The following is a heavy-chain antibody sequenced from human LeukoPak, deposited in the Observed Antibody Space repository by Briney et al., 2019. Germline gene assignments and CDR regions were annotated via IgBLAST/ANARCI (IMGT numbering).Heavy chain of an antibody. Sequence: SATLSLTCTVSGGSISGYYWSWIRQPPGKGLEWIGYIHYSGSTNYNPSLKSRVTISVDTSKNQLSLKLSSVTAADTAVYYCARDSSAEYYDILTGYSYFDYWGQGTLVTVSS. D-gene: IGHD3-9*01. CDR3: ARDSSAEYYDILTGYSYFDY. J-gene: IGHJ4*02. CDR2: IHYSGST. V-gene: IGHV4-59*01. CDR1: GGSISGYY.